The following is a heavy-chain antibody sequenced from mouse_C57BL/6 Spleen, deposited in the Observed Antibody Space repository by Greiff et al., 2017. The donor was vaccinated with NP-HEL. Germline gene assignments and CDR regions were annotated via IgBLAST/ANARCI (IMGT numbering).Heavy chain of an antibody. CDR1: GFTFTDYY. Sequence: EVQGVESGGGLVQPGGSLSLSCAASGFTFTDYYMSWVRQPPGKALEWLGFIRNKANGYTTEYSASVKGRFTISRDNSQSILYLQMNALRAEDSATYYCARSDYYGSSWEDYWGQGTSVTVSS. CDR2: IRNKANGYTT. V-gene: IGHV7-3*01. D-gene: IGHD1-1*01. CDR3: ARSDYYGSSWEDY. J-gene: IGHJ4*01.